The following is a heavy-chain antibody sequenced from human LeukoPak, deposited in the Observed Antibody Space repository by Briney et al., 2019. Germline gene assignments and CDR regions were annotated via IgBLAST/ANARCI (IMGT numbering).Heavy chain of an antibody. CDR1: GGSISSGSYY. D-gene: IGHD4/OR15-4a*01. J-gene: IGHJ4*02. Sequence: SQTLSLTCTVSGGSISSGSYYWSWIRQPAGRGLEWIGRIYTSGSTNYNPSLKSRVTISVDTSKNQFSLKLSSVTAADTAVYYCARGRYGEFFDYWGQGTLVTVS. V-gene: IGHV4-61*02. CDR3: ARGRYGEFFDY. CDR2: IYTSGST.